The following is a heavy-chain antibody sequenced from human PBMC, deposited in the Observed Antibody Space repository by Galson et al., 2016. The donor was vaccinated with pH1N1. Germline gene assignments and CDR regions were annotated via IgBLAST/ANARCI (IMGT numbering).Heavy chain of an antibody. CDR2: ISWNRGAI. J-gene: IGHJ3*02. D-gene: IGHD3-22*01. CDR3: VKDRAFYYDSSGYDYAFDI. Sequence: SLRLSCAASGFTFGDFALHWVRQGPGKGLEWVSGISWNRGAIDYAESVKGRFTISRDNAKNSLYLQMDSLRAEDTALYYCVKDRAFYYDSSGYDYAFDIWGQGTMVTVAS. CDR1: GFTFGDFA. V-gene: IGHV3-9*01.